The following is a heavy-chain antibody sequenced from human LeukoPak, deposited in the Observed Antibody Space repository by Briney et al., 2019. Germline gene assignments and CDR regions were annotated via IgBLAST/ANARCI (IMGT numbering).Heavy chain of an antibody. CDR1: GFTFSSYA. CDR3: AVAVAGSYFDY. CDR2: ISGSGDST. J-gene: IGHJ4*02. V-gene: IGHV3-23*01. Sequence: PGGSLRLSCAASGFTFSSYAMSWVRQAPGKGLEWVSAISGSGDSTYYAESVKGRFTISRDNSKNTLSLQMNSLRAEDTAVYYCAVAVAGSYFDYWGQGTLVTVSS. D-gene: IGHD6-19*01.